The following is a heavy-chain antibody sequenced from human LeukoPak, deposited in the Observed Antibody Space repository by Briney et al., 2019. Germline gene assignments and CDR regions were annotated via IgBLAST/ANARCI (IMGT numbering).Heavy chain of an antibody. Sequence: ASVKVSCKASGYTFTSYDINWVRPATGQGLEWMGWMNPNSGNTGYAQKFQGRVTMTRNTSISTAYMELSSLRSEDTAVYYCARWREYYYDSSGYCLAFDIWGQGTMVTVSS. CDR2: MNPNSGNT. D-gene: IGHD3-22*01. V-gene: IGHV1-8*01. CDR3: ARWREYYYDSSGYCLAFDI. J-gene: IGHJ3*02. CDR1: GYTFTSYD.